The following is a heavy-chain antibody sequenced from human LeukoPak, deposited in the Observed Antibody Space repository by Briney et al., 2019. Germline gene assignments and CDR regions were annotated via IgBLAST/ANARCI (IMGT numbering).Heavy chain of an antibody. CDR1: GGSISSGGYY. CDR2: IRDSGET. CDR3: ARDRAVTQDWVEFDP. Sequence: LSLTCTVSGGSISSGGYYMSWVRQAPGKGLEWVSLIRDSGETFYADSVKGRFTISRDNSKNTMYLQMNRLRVEDTAVYFCARDRAVTQDWVEFDPWGQGTLVTVSS. V-gene: IGHV3-66*03. D-gene: IGHD4-17*01. J-gene: IGHJ5*02.